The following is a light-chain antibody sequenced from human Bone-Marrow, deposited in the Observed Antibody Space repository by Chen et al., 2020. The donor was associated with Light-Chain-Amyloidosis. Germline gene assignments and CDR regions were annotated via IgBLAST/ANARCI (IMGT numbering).Light chain of an antibody. CDR1: NIGSTS. J-gene: IGLJ3*02. CDR2: DDS. CDR3: PVWDRSSDRPV. V-gene: IGLV3-21*02. Sequence: SYVLTQPSSVSVAPGQTATIACGGNNIGSTSVHWYQQPPGQAPLLVVYDDSDRPSGIPERLSGANSGNTATRTISRVEAGDEADYYCPVWDRSSDRPVFGGGTKLTVL.